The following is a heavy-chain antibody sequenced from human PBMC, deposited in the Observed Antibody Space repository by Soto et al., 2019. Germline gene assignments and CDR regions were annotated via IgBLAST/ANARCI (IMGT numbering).Heavy chain of an antibody. D-gene: IGHD4-4*01. CDR1: GASITSYC. CDR3: ARGSDYSKVGY. CDR2: LHYNGNT. J-gene: IGHJ4*02. Sequence: SETLSLTCTVSGASITSYCWSWIRQPPGKGLEWIGYLHYNGNTNYNPSLASRVTVSADTSKNQLSLKLTSVTAADTAAYYCARGSDYSKVGYWGQGTLVTVSS. V-gene: IGHV4-59*01.